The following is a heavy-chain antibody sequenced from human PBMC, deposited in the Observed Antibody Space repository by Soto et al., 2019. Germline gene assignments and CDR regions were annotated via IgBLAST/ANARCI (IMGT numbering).Heavy chain of an antibody. J-gene: IGHJ4*02. Sequence: ASVKVSCKTSGYTFSMHAIHWVRQAPGQGLEWMGWINAGNGDTKYSENFQDRVAITRDAYASAAYMEVRSLRSEDTAIYYCAQDEGGWNSIEGGFVKFILDYWGQGSVVTVSS. CDR3: AQDEGGWNSIEGGFVKFILDY. V-gene: IGHV1-3*01. CDR1: GYTFSMHA. D-gene: IGHD1-7*01. CDR2: INAGNGDT.